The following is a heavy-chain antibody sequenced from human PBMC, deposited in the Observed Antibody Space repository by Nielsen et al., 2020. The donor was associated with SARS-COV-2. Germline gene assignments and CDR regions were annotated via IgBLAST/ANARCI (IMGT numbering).Heavy chain of an antibody. CDR2: SYHSGST. V-gene: IGHV4-39*01. J-gene: IGHJ4*02. Sequence: SETLSLTCTVSGVSSSYYWGWIRQPPGKGLEWLGTSYHSGSTYYSPSLESRVTMSVDTSKNQFSLRLSSVTAADTAVYYCATRYCTGSTCNIGSFDYWGQGALVTVSS. D-gene: IGHD2-8*02. CDR1: GVSSSYY. CDR3: ATRYCTGSTCNIGSFDY.